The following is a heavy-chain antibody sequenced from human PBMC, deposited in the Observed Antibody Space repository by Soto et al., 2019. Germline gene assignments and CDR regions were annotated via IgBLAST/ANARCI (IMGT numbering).Heavy chain of an antibody. J-gene: IGHJ4*02. CDR1: GFTFSSYA. Sequence: PGGSLRLSCAASGFTFSSYAMHWVRQAPGKGLEWVAVISYDGSNKYYADSVKGRFTISRDNSKNTLYLQMNSLRAEDTAVYYCARDHGSSGYYSYYFDYWGQGTLVTVSS. V-gene: IGHV3-30-3*01. CDR2: ISYDGSNK. D-gene: IGHD3-22*01. CDR3: ARDHGSSGYYSYYFDY.